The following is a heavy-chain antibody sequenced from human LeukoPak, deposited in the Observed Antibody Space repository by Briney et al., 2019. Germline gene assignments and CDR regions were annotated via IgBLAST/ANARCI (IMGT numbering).Heavy chain of an antibody. CDR2: IYYSGST. CDR3: ARVPRIYCSSTSCSGFGDY. CDR1: GGSISSSSYY. Sequence: SETLSLPCTVSGGSISSSSYYWGWIRQPPGKGLEWIGSIYYSGSTYYNPSLKSRVTISVDTSKNQFSLKLSSVTAADTAVYYCARVPRIYCSSTSCSGFGDYWGQGTLVTVSS. J-gene: IGHJ4*02. V-gene: IGHV4-39*07. D-gene: IGHD2-2*01.